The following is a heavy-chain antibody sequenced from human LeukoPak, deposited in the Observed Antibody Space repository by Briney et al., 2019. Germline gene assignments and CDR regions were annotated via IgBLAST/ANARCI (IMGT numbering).Heavy chain of an antibody. CDR1: GFTFSDHY. D-gene: IGHD3-10*01. CDR3: AKSMVRGVISVDY. J-gene: IGHJ4*02. V-gene: IGHV3-23*01. Sequence: GGSLRLSCAASGFTFSDHYMSWVRQAPGKGLEWVSAISGSGGSTYYADSVKGRFTISRDNSKNTLYLQMNSLRAEDTAVYYCAKSMVRGVISVDYWGQGTLVTVSS. CDR2: ISGSGGST.